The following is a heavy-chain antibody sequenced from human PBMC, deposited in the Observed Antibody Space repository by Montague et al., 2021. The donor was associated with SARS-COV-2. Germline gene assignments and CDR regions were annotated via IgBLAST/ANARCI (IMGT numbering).Heavy chain of an antibody. CDR2: ISSSSSCI. CDR3: ARAGTYYDILTGYAELGYFDY. CDR1: GFTFSSYS. J-gene: IGHJ4*02. Sequence: SLRLSCTASGFTFSSYSMNWVRQAPGKGLEWVSSISSSSSCIYYADSVKGRFTISRDNAKNSLYLQMNSLRAEDTAVYYCARAGTYYDILTGYAELGYFDYWGQGTLVTVSS. D-gene: IGHD3-9*01. V-gene: IGHV3-21*01.